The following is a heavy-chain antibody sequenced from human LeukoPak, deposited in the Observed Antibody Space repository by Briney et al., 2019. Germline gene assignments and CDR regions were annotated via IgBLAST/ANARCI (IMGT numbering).Heavy chain of an antibody. V-gene: IGHV3-21*01. CDR1: GFTFSSYS. Sequence: GGSLRLSCAASGFTFSSYSMNWVRQAPGKGLEWVSSISSSSSYIYYADSVKGRFTISRDNAKNSLYLQMNSLRAEDTAVYYCARDPPSPYGGNSKTQRRFDYWGQGTLVTVSS. J-gene: IGHJ4*02. D-gene: IGHD2-21*02. CDR2: ISSSSSYI. CDR3: ARDPPSPYGGNSKTQRRFDY.